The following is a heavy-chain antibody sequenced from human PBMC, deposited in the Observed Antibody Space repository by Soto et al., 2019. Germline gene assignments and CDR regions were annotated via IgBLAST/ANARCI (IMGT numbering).Heavy chain of an antibody. V-gene: IGHV4-59*01. J-gene: IGHJ5*02. CDR2: ISYSGST. CDR3: ARDRKEYCSDGKCDWFDP. CDR1: GASISTYY. Sequence: SETLSLTCTVSGASISTYYWSWIRQPPGKGLGWIGYISYSGSTNYNPSLKSRVTISFDASKNEISLQVRSATAADAAVYYCARDRKEYCSDGKCDWFDPWGQGTLVTVSS. D-gene: IGHD2-15*01.